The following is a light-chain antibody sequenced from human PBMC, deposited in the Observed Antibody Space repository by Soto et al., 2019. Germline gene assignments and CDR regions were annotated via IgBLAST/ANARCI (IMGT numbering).Light chain of an antibody. CDR2: WAS. J-gene: IGKJ4*01. Sequence: DIVMTQSPDSLAVSLGERATINCKSSQSILFNSNNRNYLAWYQQKPGQPPKLLIYWASTRESGVPDRFSGXXXXXXXXXXIXXXXXEDVAVYYCQQYYSTPLTFGGGTKVEIK. CDR1: QSILFNSNNRNY. V-gene: IGKV4-1*01. CDR3: QQYYSTPLT.